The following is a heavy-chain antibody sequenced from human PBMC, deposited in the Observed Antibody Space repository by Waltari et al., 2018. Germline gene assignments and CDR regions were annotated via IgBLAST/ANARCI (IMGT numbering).Heavy chain of an antibody. J-gene: IGHJ3*02. CDR1: GGSISSGGYY. CDR2: IYYSGST. Sequence: QVQLQESGPGLVKPSQTLSLTCTVSGGSISSGGYYWSWIRQHPGKGLEWIGYIYYSGSTYYNPSLKSRVTISVDTSKNQFSLKLSSVTAADTAVYYCAREGVTMVRGVSAAFDTWGQGTMVTVSS. V-gene: IGHV4-31*03. CDR3: AREGVTMVRGVSAAFDT. D-gene: IGHD3-10*01.